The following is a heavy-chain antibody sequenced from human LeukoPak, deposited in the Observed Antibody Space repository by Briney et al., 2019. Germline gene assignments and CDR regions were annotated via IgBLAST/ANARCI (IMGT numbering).Heavy chain of an antibody. Sequence: SETLSLTCTVSGGSISSYYWSWIRQPPGKGLEWIGYIYDSGSTNYNPSLKSRVTISVDTSKNQFSLKLSSVTAADTAVYYCARGFGSGWYRKGGYFDYWGQGTLVTVSS. CDR1: GGSISSYY. CDR3: ARGFGSGWYRKGGYFDY. J-gene: IGHJ4*02. D-gene: IGHD6-19*01. CDR2: IYDSGST. V-gene: IGHV4-59*08.